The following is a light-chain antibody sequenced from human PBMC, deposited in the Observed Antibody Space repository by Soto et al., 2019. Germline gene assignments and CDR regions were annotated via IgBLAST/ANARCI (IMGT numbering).Light chain of an antibody. Sequence: QSVLTQPPSVYGATRQRVTISCTGSSSNIGAGYDVHWYQQLPGTAPKHLIYGNSNRPSRVPDRFSGSKSGTSASLAITGLQAEDEADYYCQSYDSSLSGSYVVFGGGTKVTVL. J-gene: IGLJ2*01. CDR2: GNS. CDR1: SSNIGAGYD. V-gene: IGLV1-40*01. CDR3: QSYDSSLSGSYVV.